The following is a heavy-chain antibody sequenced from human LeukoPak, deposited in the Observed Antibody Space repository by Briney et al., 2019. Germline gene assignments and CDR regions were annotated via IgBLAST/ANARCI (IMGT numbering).Heavy chain of an antibody. D-gene: IGHD1-26*01. Sequence: GGSLRLSCAASGFTFSSYGMHWVRQAPGKGLEWVAFIRYDGSNKYYADSVKGRLTISRDNSKNTLYLQMNSLRAEDTAVYYCAKDAESSGSYPKRVFDYWGQGTLVTVSS. CDR2: IRYDGSNK. CDR3: AKDAESSGSYPKRVFDY. J-gene: IGHJ4*02. CDR1: GFTFSSYG. V-gene: IGHV3-30*02.